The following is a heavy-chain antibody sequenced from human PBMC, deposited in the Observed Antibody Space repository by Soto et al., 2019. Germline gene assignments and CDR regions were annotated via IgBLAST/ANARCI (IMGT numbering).Heavy chain of an antibody. J-gene: IGHJ4*02. D-gene: IGHD6-19*01. V-gene: IGHV3-30*03. CDR3: AINGDSGWSDY. CDR2: ISYDGSNK. Sequence: SLRLSCSASGFTFSSYGMHWVRQAPGRGLEWVAVISYDGSNKYDADSVKGRFTISRDNSKNTLYLQMNSLRAEDTAVYYCAINGDSGWSDYWGQGTLVTSPQ. CDR1: GFTFSSYG.